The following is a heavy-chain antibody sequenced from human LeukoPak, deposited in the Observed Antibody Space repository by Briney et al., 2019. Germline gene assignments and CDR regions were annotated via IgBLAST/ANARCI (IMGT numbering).Heavy chain of an antibody. CDR3: ARDRDYYDSSGYYPHAFDI. D-gene: IGHD3-22*01. J-gene: IGHJ3*02. V-gene: IGHV4-4*02. Sequence: PSETLSLTCAVSGGSISSSNWWSWVRPPPGKGLEWIGEIYHRGSTNYNPSLKSRVTISVDKSKNQFSLKLSSVTAADTAVYYCARDRDYYDSSGYYPHAFDIWGQGTMVTVSS. CDR2: IYHRGST. CDR1: GGSISSSNW.